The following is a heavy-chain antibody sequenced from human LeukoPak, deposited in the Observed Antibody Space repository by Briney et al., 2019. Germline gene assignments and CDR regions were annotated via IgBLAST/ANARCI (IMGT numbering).Heavy chain of an antibody. D-gene: IGHD6-19*01. CDR1: RFRFSTFP. J-gene: IGHJ4*02. V-gene: IGHV3-23*01. CDR2: ISAGGETT. Sequence: GGSLRLSCAASRFRFSTFPMGWVRQAPGKGLEWVSGISAGGETTFYADSVRGRLTISRDNSKNTLYLQMNSLRADDTAVYYCARVSVAVALDYWGQGTLVTVSS. CDR3: ARVSVAVALDY.